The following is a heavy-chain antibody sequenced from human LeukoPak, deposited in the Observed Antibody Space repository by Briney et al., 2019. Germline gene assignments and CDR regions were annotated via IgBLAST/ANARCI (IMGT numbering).Heavy chain of an antibody. CDR1: GGSISSYY. Sequence: SETLSLTRTFSGGSISSYYWSWIRQPPGKGLEWIGYIYYSGNTNYNASLKSRFTISVDTSKNQFSLKLRSVPAADTAVYYCARFTPQGYGWGGYNRFDPWGQGTLVTVSS. V-gene: IGHV4-59*01. J-gene: IGHJ5*02. CDR3: ARFTPQGYGWGGYNRFDP. CDR2: IYYSGNT. D-gene: IGHD3-16*01.